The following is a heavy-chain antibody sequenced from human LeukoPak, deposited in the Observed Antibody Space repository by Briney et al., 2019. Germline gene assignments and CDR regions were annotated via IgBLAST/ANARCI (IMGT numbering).Heavy chain of an antibody. D-gene: IGHD3-22*01. CDR3: AKGSYYDSSGSFYFDY. J-gene: IGHJ4*02. V-gene: IGHV3-23*01. CDR1: GFTFSSYA. Sequence: GGSLRLSCAASGFTFSSYAMSWVRQAPGKGLEWVSGISGGGDNTYYADSVRGRFTISRDNSKNTLYVQVNSLGTEDTAAYYCAKGSYYDSSGSFYFDYWGQGTLVTVSS. CDR2: ISGGGDNT.